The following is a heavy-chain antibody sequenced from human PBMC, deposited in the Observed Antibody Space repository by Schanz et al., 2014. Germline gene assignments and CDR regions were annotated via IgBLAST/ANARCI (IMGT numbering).Heavy chain of an antibody. J-gene: IGHJ6*02. CDR1: GGSISNYY. Sequence: QVQLQESGPGLVKPSETLSLTCTVSGGSISNYYWSWIRQPPGKGLEWIGYIYYRGSTNYNPSLKSRVTISVDTSKNQFSLKLSSVTAADTAVYYCARAEINSGYARYYYGMDVWGQGTTVTVSS. CDR3: ARAEINSGYARYYYGMDV. CDR2: IYYRGST. D-gene: IGHD5-12*01. V-gene: IGHV4-59*01.